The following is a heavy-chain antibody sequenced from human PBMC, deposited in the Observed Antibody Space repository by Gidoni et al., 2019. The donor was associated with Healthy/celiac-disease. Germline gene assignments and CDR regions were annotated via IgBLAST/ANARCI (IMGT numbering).Heavy chain of an antibody. J-gene: IGHJ4*02. CDR1: GGSFSGYY. V-gene: IGHV4-34*01. Sequence: QVQLQQWGAGLLKPSETLSLTCAVYGGSFSGYYWSWIRQPPGKGLEWIGEINHSGSTNYNPSLKSRVTISVDTSKNQFSLKLSSVTAADTAVYYCASHHWGPLGYWGQGTLVTVSS. CDR2: INHSGST. CDR3: ASHHWGPLGY. D-gene: IGHD3-16*01.